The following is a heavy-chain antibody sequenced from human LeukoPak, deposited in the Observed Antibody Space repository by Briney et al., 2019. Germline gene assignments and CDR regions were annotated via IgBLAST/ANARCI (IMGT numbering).Heavy chain of an antibody. J-gene: IGHJ4*02. V-gene: IGHV5-51*01. CDR3: ARHPTVGSAHYFGY. D-gene: IGHD1-26*01. CDR2: IYPDSDI. Sequence: GESLKISCKASGYSFTSYWIGWVRQMPGQGLEWMGIIYPDSDIRYSPSFQGQVTISADTSISTAYLQWSSLKASDTAIYYCARHPTVGSAHYFGYWGQGTLVTVSS. CDR1: GYSFTSYW.